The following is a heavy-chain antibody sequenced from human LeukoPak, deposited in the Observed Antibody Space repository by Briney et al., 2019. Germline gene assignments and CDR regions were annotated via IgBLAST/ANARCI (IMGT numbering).Heavy chain of an antibody. V-gene: IGHV3-15*01. CDR2: IKSKTGGGTT. D-gene: IGHD4-23*01. CDR1: GFTFSSAW. CDR3: TTVRVKYFDY. J-gene: IGHJ4*02. Sequence: PGGSLRLSCAASGFTFSSAWMSWVRQAPGKGLEWVGPIKSKTGGGTTDYAAPGHCSFTMSRDDSKITLYLQMNSLKTEDTAVYYCTTVRVKYFDYWGQGTLVTVSS.